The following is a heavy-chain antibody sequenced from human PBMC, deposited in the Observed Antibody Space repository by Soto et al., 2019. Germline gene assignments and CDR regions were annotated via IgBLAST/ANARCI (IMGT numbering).Heavy chain of an antibody. CDR1: GGSISSYY. J-gene: IGHJ4*02. CDR3: VRRHPVYVFDY. V-gene: IGHV4-59*08. D-gene: IGHD3-16*01. CDR2: IYYSGST. Sequence: SETLSLTCTVSGGSISSYYWSWIRQPPGKGLEWIGYIYYSGSTNYNPSLKSRVTISVDTSKNQFSLKLSSVTAADTAVYYCVRRHPVYVFDYWGQGTLVTVS.